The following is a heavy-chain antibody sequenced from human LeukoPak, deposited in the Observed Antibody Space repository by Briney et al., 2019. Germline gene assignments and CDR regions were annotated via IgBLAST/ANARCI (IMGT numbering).Heavy chain of an antibody. J-gene: IGHJ6*02. CDR1: GGTVSTYA. CDR2: IIPIVGIV. D-gene: IGHD3-16*01. Sequence: ASVKVSCKASGGTVSTYAINWVRQAPGQGLEWMGRIIPIVGIVDYAQKSQGRVTITADKSTSYMELSSLRSEDTAVYYCARFGGLGLEGHYFGMDVWGQGTTVTVSS. CDR3: ARFGGLGLEGHYFGMDV. V-gene: IGHV1-69*04.